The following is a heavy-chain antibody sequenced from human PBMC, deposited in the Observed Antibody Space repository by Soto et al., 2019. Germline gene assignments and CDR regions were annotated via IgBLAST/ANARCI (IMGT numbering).Heavy chain of an antibody. CDR3: ASRHSSPYFDY. Sequence: SETLSLTCTVSGGSISSYYWSWIRQPPGKRLEWIGYIYYSGSTYYNPSLKSRVTISVDTSKNQFSLKLNSVTAADTAVYYCASRHSSPYFDYWGQRTLVTVSS. V-gene: IGHV4-59*08. CDR1: GGSISSYY. D-gene: IGHD6-13*01. CDR2: IYYSGST. J-gene: IGHJ4*02.